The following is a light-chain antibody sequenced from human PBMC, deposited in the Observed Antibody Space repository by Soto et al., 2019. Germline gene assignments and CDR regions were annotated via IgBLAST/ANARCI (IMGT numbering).Light chain of an antibody. J-gene: IGKJ1*01. CDR1: QSISSW. CDR2: DAS. Sequence: DIQMTQSPTTLSSSVGDRVTITCRASQSISSWLAGYQHKPGKAPKLLIYDASSLETGVPPRFSGSGSGTDFTLTISSLQPDDVATYYCQQYKSPQTFGQGTKVEI. CDR3: QQYKSPQT. V-gene: IGKV1-5*01.